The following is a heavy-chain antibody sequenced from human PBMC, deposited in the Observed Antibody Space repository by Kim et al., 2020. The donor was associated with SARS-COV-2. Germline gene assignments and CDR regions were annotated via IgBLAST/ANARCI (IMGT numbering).Heavy chain of an antibody. J-gene: IGHJ4*02. Sequence: SETLSLTCAVYGGSFSGYYWSWIRQPPGKGLEWIGEINHSGSTNYNPSLKSRVTISVDTSKNQFSLKLSSVTAADTAVYYCARGFMPYSSSSGVLYWGQGTLVTVSS. CDR3: ARGFMPYSSSSGVLY. D-gene: IGHD6-6*01. V-gene: IGHV4-34*01. CDR1: GGSFSGYY. CDR2: INHSGST.